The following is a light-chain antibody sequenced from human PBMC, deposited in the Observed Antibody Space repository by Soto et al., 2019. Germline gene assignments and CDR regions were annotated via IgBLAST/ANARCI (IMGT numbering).Light chain of an antibody. CDR1: NSNLGAGYD. CDR3: QAYDDSLTAFV. Sequence: QSVLTQPPSVSGAPGQRVTISCTGNNSNLGAGYDVHWYQQLPGAAPKLVIFGNRNRPSGVPELFSGSKSGTSASLAITGLQAEDEADYCCQAYDDSLTAFVFGGGTKLTVL. CDR2: GNR. V-gene: IGLV1-40*01. J-gene: IGLJ3*02.